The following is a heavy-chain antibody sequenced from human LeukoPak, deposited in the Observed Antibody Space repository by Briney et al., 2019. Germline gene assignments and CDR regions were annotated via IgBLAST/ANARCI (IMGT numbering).Heavy chain of an antibody. Sequence: SVKVSFKASGGTFTSYAISWVRQAPGQGLEWMGGIVPIFGTANYEQKLQGRVTITADESTSTAYRELSSLRSEDTALYYCARTQQLVRAYYYYMDVWGKGTTVTVSS. CDR3: ARTQQLVRAYYYYMDV. V-gene: IGHV1-69*13. CDR2: IVPIFGTA. J-gene: IGHJ6*03. CDR1: GGTFTSYA. D-gene: IGHD6-13*01.